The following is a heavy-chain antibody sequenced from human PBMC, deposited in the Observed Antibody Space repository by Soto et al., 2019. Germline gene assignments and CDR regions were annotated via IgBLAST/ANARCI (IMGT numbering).Heavy chain of an antibody. CDR2: IYYSGST. V-gene: IGHV4-30-4*01. CDR1: GGSISSGDYY. J-gene: IGHJ6*02. Sequence: QVQLQESGPGLVKPSQTLSLTCTVSGGSISSGDYYWSWIRQPPGKGLEWIGYIYYSGSTYYNPTPKSRVTISVDTSKNQFSLKLSSVTAADTAVYYCARALYSSFPRYYYYGMDVWGQGTTVTVSS. CDR3: ARALYSSFPRYYYYGMDV. D-gene: IGHD4-4*01.